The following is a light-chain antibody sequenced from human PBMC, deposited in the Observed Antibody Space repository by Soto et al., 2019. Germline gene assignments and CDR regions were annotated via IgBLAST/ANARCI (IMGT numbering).Light chain of an antibody. CDR2: GSS. J-gene: IGKJ2*01. CDR1: QSVSGNY. CDR3: QQYGSSAPYT. V-gene: IGKV3-20*01. Sequence: EIVLTQSPGTLSLSPGERATISCRASQSVSGNYLAWYQQKPRQSPRLLIYGSSDKSTGIPDRFSGSGSGGAFSLIITRVEPEDFAVYYCQQYGSSAPYTFGQGTKLEIK.